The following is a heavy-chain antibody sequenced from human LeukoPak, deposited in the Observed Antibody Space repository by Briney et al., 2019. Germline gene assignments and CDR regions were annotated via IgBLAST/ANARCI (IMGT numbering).Heavy chain of an antibody. CDR2: INTNTGDP. Sequence: GASVKVSCKASGNIFTTYALNWVRQAPGQGLEWMGWINTNTGDPTYAQGFTGRFVLSLDTSVNTAYLQISSLKAEDTAVYYCARDQDRGYDFSFDYWGQGSLVTVSS. V-gene: IGHV7-4-1*02. D-gene: IGHD5-12*01. J-gene: IGHJ4*02. CDR3: ARDQDRGYDFSFDY. CDR1: GNIFTTYA.